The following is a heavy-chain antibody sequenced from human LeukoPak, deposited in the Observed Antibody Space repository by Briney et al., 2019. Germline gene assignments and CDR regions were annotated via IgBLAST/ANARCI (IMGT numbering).Heavy chain of an antibody. Sequence: PLETLSLTCAVYGESFSGHYLTWIRQPPGKGLEWIGEIDGSGSTNYNPSLKSRVTILEDTSKNQFFLKLKSVTAADTAMYYCARRPAGTIDYWGQGTLVTVSS. D-gene: IGHD6-19*01. CDR1: GESFSGHY. CDR2: IDGSGST. J-gene: IGHJ4*02. V-gene: IGHV4-34*01. CDR3: ARRPAGTIDY.